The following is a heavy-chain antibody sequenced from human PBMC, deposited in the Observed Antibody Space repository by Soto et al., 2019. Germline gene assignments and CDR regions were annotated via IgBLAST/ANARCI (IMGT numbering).Heavy chain of an antibody. J-gene: IGHJ4*02. D-gene: IGHD3-9*01. CDR1: GFSRTTYDMG. Sequence: QITLKESGPTLVRPAQTLTLTCAFSGFSRTTYDMGVAWIQQPPGNALDWLALIYWDDGKRYSPSLTDRLAISKDASRNLVVRPITSMAPRDTATYFCAHVGVYALLTFDHWGPGTLVTVSS. CDR2: IYWDDGK. CDR3: AHVGVYALLTFDH. V-gene: IGHV2-5*02.